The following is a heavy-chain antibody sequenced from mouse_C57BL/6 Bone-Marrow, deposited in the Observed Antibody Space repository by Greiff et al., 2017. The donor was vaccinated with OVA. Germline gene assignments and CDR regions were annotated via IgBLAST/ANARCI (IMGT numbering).Heavy chain of an antibody. CDR2: IYPRSGNT. J-gene: IGHJ3*01. Sequence: VQLQQSGAELARPGASVKLSCKASGYTFTSYGISWVKQRTGQGLEWIGEIYPRSGNTYYNEKFKGKATLTADKSSSTAYMELRSLTSEDSVVYFCVRNWWLLGPYWGQGTLVTVSA. CDR1: GYTFTSYG. D-gene: IGHD2-3*01. CDR3: VRNWWLLGPY. V-gene: IGHV1-81*01.